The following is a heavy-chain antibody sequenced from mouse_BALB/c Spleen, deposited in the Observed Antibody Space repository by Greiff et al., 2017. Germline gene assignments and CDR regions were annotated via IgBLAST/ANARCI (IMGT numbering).Heavy chain of an antibody. Sequence: EVKLQQSGPSLVKPSQTLSLTCSVTGDSITSGYWNWIRKFPGNKLEYMGYISYSGSTYYNPSLKSRISITRDTSKNQYYLQLNSVTTEDTATYYCARSHYDYDEYAMDYWGQGTSVTVSS. CDR1: GDSITSGY. D-gene: IGHD2-4*01. J-gene: IGHJ4*01. CDR3: ARSHYDYDEYAMDY. CDR2: ISYSGST. V-gene: IGHV3-8*02.